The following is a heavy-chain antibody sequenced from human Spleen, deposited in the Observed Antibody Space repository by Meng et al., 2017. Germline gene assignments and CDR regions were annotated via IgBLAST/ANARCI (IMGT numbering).Heavy chain of an antibody. J-gene: IGHJ3*02. V-gene: IGHV1-18*01. CDR3: ARGLGDYDHRGAFDI. CDR2: ISAYAGST. CDR1: GYTFISYG. D-gene: IGHD4-17*01. Sequence: ASVKVSCKASGYTFISYGISWVRQAPGQGLEWMGWISAYAGSTSYAQNLQGRVIMTTDTSTSTAYMELRSLRSDDTAVYYCARGLGDYDHRGAFDIWGQGTMVTVSS.